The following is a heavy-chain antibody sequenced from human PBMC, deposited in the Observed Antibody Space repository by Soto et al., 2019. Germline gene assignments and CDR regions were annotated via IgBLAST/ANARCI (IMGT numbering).Heavy chain of an antibody. D-gene: IGHD2-15*01. CDR1: GYTFTSYG. CDR2: ISAYNGNT. J-gene: IGHJ3*02. Sequence: QVQLVQSGAEVKKPGASVKVSCKASGYTFTSYGISWVRQAPGQGLEWMGWISAYNGNTNYAQKLQGRVTMTTDTSTSTAYMELRSLRSDDTAVYYCARVVVVVVAATNIRAFDIWGQGTMVTVSS. CDR3: ARVVVVVVAATNIRAFDI. V-gene: IGHV1-18*01.